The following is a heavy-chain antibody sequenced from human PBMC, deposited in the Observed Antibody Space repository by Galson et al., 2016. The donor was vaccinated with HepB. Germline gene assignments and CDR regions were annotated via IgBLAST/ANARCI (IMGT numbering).Heavy chain of an antibody. CDR3: AREGHDTYGMDV. J-gene: IGHJ6*02. V-gene: IGHV1-3*01. CDR1: GYTFTSYA. Sequence: SVKVSCKASGYTFTSYAMHWVRQAPGQRLEWMGWINAGNGNTKYSQKFQGRVTITRDTSASTAYMELSSLRSEDTAVYYCAREGHDTYGMDVWGQGTTVTVSS. CDR2: INAGNGNT.